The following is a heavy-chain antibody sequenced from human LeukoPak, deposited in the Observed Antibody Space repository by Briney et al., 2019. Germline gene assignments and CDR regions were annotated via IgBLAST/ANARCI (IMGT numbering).Heavy chain of an antibody. V-gene: IGHV1-8*01. Sequence: ASVKVSCKASGYTFTSYDINWVRQATGQGLEWMGWMNPNSGNTGYAQKFQGRVTMARNTSISTAYMELSSLRAEDTAVYYCARGRGSGWYAGWFDPWGQGTLVTVSS. CDR2: MNPNSGNT. D-gene: IGHD6-19*01. J-gene: IGHJ5*02. CDR1: GYTFTSYD. CDR3: ARGRGSGWYAGWFDP.